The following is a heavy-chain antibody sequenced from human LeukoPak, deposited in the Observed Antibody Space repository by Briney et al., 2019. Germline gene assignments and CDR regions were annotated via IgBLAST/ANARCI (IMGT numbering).Heavy chain of an antibody. CDR1: GFTFSDYY. D-gene: IGHD1-26*01. Sequence: GGSLRLSCAASGFTFSDYYMSWIRQAPGKGLEWISYISSSTYTNYADSVKGRFTISTDNAKNSMYLKMKSIGAEDTSVYYCSRISGSYVFDYWGQGTLVTVSS. CDR3: SRISGSYVFDY. J-gene: IGHJ4*02. CDR2: ISSSTYT. V-gene: IGHV3-11*03.